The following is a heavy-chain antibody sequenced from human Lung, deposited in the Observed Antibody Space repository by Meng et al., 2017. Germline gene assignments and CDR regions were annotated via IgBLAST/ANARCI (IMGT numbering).Heavy chain of an antibody. CDR2: IYWDDDK. D-gene: IGHD3-22*01. CDR3: AHSLKIRNYYDSSATFQH. Sequence: SGPTLVKLPQTLTLTCTFSGFPLRTRGVGVGWIRQPPGKALEWLALIYWDDDKRYSPSLKSRLTITKDTSKNQVVLTMTNMDPVDTATYYCAHSLKIRNYYDSSATFQHWGQGTLVTVSS. V-gene: IGHV2-5*02. CDR1: GFPLRTRGVG. J-gene: IGHJ1*01.